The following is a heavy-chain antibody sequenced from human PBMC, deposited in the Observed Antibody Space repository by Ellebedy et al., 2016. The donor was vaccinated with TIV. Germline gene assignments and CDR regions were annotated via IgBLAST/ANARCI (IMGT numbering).Heavy chain of an antibody. Sequence: GGSLRLSXAGSGFTFAGFGIHWVRQAPGKGLEWVAVISFDGNKKYYSDSVKGRFTISRDNSKNTLHLYMDNLRTEDTAVYYCAREDGDYPVDAFDFWGQGTWSPSPQ. D-gene: IGHD4-17*01. J-gene: IGHJ3*01. CDR3: AREDGDYPVDAFDF. CDR1: GFTFAGFG. CDR2: ISFDGNKK. V-gene: IGHV3-30*03.